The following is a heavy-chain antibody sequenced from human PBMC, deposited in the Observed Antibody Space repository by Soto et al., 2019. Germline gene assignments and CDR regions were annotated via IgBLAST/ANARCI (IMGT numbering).Heavy chain of an antibody. CDR1: GFTFSSYG. CDR3: AKEGGEQQLVQGAFDI. D-gene: IGHD6-13*01. Sequence: GSLRLSCAASGFTFSSYGMHWVRQAPGKGLEWVAVISYDGSNKYYADSVKGRFTISRDNSKNTLYLQMNSLRAEDTAVYYCAKEGGEQQLVQGAFDIWGQGTMVTVSS. V-gene: IGHV3-30*18. J-gene: IGHJ3*02. CDR2: ISYDGSNK.